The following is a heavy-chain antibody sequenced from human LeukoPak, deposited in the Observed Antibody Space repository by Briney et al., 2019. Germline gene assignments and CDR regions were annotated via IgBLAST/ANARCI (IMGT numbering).Heavy chain of an antibody. CDR1: GYSFSTYW. CDR3: ASVYAGDFDY. D-gene: IGHD2-8*01. V-gene: IGHV5-10-1*01. CDR2: IDPSDSHT. Sequence: GESLKISCQGSGYSFSTYWITWVRQMPGKGLEWVGRIDPSDSHTNYSPSFLGHVTISADKSISTAYLQWSSLKASDTAMYYCASVYAGDFDYWGQGTLVTVSS. J-gene: IGHJ4*02.